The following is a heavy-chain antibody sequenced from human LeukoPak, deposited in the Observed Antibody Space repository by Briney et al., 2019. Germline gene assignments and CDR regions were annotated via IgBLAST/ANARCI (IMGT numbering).Heavy chain of an antibody. Sequence: PGRSLRLSCAASGFTFSSYGMHWVRQAPGKGLEWVAVISYDGSNKYYADSVKGRFTISRDNSKNTLYLQMNSLRAEDTAVYYCARESGITMLRGAHTPWGQGILVTVSS. D-gene: IGHD3-10*01. V-gene: IGHV3-30*03. CDR1: GFTFSSYG. CDR2: ISYDGSNK. CDR3: ARESGITMLRGAHTP. J-gene: IGHJ5*02.